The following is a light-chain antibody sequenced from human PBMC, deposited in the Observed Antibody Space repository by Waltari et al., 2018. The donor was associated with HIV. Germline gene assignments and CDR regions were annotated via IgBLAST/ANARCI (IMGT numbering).Light chain of an antibody. V-gene: IGLV3-21*02. CDR3: QVWDSNADHLVV. J-gene: IGLJ2*01. CDR2: ENS. CDR1: NIGS. Sequence: SYVLTQPPSVSVAPGQTATIPCGGNNIGSGHWYQQKPGQAPLMVVYENSGRPSGIPERFSGSNSGNTATLTISGVEAGDEADYYCQVWDSNADHLVVFGGGTKLTV.